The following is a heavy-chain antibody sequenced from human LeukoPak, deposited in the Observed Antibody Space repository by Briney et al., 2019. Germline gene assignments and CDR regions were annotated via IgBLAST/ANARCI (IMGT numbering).Heavy chain of an antibody. J-gene: IGHJ5*02. V-gene: IGHV3-23*01. CDR2: ISPSGDTS. Sequence: GGSLRLSCAASGFTFSSYTMNWVRQAAGKGLEWVSGISPSGDTSYYADSVKGRFTISRDNSKNTLSLQMNSLRAEDTALYYCAKGRDWGAFGAWGQGTLVTVSS. D-gene: IGHD3/OR15-3a*01. CDR3: AKGRDWGAFGA. CDR1: GFTFSSYT.